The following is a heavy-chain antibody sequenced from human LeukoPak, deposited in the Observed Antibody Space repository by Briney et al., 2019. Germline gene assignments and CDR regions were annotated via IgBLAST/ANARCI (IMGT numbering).Heavy chain of an antibody. V-gene: IGHV4-30-2*01. J-gene: IGHJ6*02. Sequence: KSSETLSLTCAVSGGSISSGGYSWSWIRQPPGKGLEWIGYIYHSGSTYYNPSLKSRVTISVDRSKNQFSLKLSSVTAADTAVYYCARYYGERDYYGTDVWGQGTTVTVSS. D-gene: IGHD4-17*01. CDR1: GGSISSGGYS. CDR2: IYHSGST. CDR3: ARYYGERDYYGTDV.